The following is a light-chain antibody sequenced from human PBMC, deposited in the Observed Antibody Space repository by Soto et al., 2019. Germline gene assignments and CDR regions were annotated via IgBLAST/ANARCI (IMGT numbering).Light chain of an antibody. CDR2: DAS. CDR3: QQYGHSLWT. V-gene: IGKV1-5*01. J-gene: IGKJ1*01. Sequence: DIQMTQSPSTLSASIGERVTITCLASQSISKWLAWHQQKPGKAPKLLIYDASSLQSGVPPRFSGSGSGTDFTLTISRLEPEDYAVYYCQQYGHSLWTFGQGTKVDIK. CDR1: QSISKW.